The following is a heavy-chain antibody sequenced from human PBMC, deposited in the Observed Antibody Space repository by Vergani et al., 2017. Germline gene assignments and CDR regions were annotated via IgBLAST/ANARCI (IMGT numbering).Heavy chain of an antibody. V-gene: IGHV1-58*01. Sequence: QMQLVQSGPEVKKPGTSVKVSCKASGFTFTSSAVQWVRQARGQRLEWIGWIVVGSGNTNYAQKFQERVTITRDMSTSTAYMELSSLRSEDTAVYYCAKDHRITMIVVVTPGGYDAFDIWGQGTMVTISS. CDR3: AKDHRITMIVVVTPGGYDAFDI. J-gene: IGHJ3*02. CDR2: IVVGSGNT. D-gene: IGHD3-22*01. CDR1: GFTFTSSA.